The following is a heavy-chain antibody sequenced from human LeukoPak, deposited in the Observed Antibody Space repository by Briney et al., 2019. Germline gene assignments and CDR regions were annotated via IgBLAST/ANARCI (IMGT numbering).Heavy chain of an antibody. Sequence: SETLSLTCAVYGGSFSGYYWSWIRQPPGKGLEWIGEINHSGSTNYNPSLKSRVTISVDTSKNQFSLKLSSVTAADTAVYYCARGVTTFRAFDIWGQGTMVTVS. CDR2: INHSGST. CDR1: GGSFSGYY. J-gene: IGHJ3*02. D-gene: IGHD4-11*01. V-gene: IGHV4-34*01. CDR3: ARGVTTFRAFDI.